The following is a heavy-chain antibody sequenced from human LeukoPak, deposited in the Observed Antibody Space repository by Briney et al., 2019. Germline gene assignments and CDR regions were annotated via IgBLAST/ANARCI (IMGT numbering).Heavy chain of an antibody. J-gene: IGHJ4*02. CDR3: ARFAVHRRITVAGQFGLDY. Sequence: ASVKVSCKASGGTFSSYAISWVRQAPGQGLEWMGGIIPIFGTANYAQKFQGRVTITADKSTSTAYMELGSLRSEDTAVYYCARFAVHRRITVAGQFGLDYWGQGTLVSLSS. D-gene: IGHD6-19*01. V-gene: IGHV1-69*06. CDR1: GGTFSSYA. CDR2: IIPIFGTA.